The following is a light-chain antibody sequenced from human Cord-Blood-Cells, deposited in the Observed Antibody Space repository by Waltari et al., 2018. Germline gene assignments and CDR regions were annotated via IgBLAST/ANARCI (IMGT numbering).Light chain of an antibody. CDR2: DAS. V-gene: IGKV1-5*01. J-gene: IGKJ1*01. Sequence: DIQMTQSPSTRSASVGDRVTITCRANQSISSWLAWYQQKPGKAPKLLIYDASSLESGVPSRFSGSGSGTEFTLTISSLQPDDFATYYCQQYNSYSWTFGQGTKVEIK. CDR3: QQYNSYSWT. CDR1: QSISSW.